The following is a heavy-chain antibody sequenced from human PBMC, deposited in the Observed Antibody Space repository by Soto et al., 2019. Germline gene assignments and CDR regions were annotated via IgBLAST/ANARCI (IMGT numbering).Heavy chain of an antibody. CDR1: GFSFSSYD. CDR3: AKGVPSPTQHAFDI. Sequence: QVHLVESGGGVVQPGRSLRLSCAASGFSFSSYDMHWVRQAPGKGLEWVAMISYDGSDKYFSDSVKGRLTISRDNSKNTVSLEMNSLRTKDTAAYYCAKGVPSPTQHAFDIGGQGTMVTVSS. J-gene: IGHJ3*02. V-gene: IGHV3-30*18. CDR2: ISYDGSDK.